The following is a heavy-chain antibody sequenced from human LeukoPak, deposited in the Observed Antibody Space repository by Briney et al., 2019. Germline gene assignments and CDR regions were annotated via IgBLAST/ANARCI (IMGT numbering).Heavy chain of an antibody. CDR2: IYYSGST. D-gene: IGHD7-27*01. CDR1: GGSISSHY. Sequence: PSETLSLTCTVSGGSISSHYWSWIRQPPGKGLEWIGYIYYSGSTNYNPSLKSRVTISVDTSKNQFSLKLSSETAADTAVYYCARWALGIIDYWGQGTLVTVSS. CDR3: ARWALGIIDY. J-gene: IGHJ4*02. V-gene: IGHV4-59*11.